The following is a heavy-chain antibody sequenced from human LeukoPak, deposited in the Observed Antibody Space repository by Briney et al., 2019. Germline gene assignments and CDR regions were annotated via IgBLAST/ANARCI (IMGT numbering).Heavy chain of an antibody. Sequence: GASVKVSRKASGYTFTSYYMHWVRQAPGQGLEWMGIINPSGGSTSYAQKFQGRVTMTRDTSTSTVYMELSSLRSEDTAVYYCAREAGCSGGSCYFDYWGQGTLVTVSS. J-gene: IGHJ4*02. CDR3: AREAGCSGGSCYFDY. CDR1: GYTFTSYY. V-gene: IGHV1-46*01. CDR2: INPSGGST. D-gene: IGHD2-15*01.